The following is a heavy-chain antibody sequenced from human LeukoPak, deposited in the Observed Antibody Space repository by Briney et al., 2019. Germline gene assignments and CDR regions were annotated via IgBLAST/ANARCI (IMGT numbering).Heavy chain of an antibody. CDR1: GFTFSSYA. CDR2: ITSNGIDT. Sequence: GGSLRLSCSVSGFTFSSYAMHWVRQAPGKGLEYVSAITSNGIDTYYADSVKGRFTISRDNSKDTVSLQMSSLRLEDTAVYYCVKGRSGNEFDYWGQGTLVTVSS. J-gene: IGHJ4*02. CDR3: VKGRSGNEFDY. V-gene: IGHV3-64D*09. D-gene: IGHD4-23*01.